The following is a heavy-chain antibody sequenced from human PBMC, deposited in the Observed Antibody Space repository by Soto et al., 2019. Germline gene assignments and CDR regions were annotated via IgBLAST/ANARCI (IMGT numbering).Heavy chain of an antibody. D-gene: IGHD3-22*01. CDR3: ARGGRYYDSSGYLND. CDR2: IIPIFGTA. Sequence: SVKVSCKASGGTFSSYAISWVRQAPGQGLEWMGGIIPIFGTANYAQKFQGRVTITADESTSTAYMELSSLRSEDTAVYYCARGGRYYDSSGYLNDWGQGTLVTVSS. J-gene: IGHJ4*02. CDR1: GGTFSSYA. V-gene: IGHV1-69*13.